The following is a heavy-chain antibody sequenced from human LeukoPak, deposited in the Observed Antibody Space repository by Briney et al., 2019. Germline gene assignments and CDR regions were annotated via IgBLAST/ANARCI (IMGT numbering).Heavy chain of an antibody. D-gene: IGHD2-15*01. CDR3: ARQVNLAATPYDAFDT. J-gene: IGHJ3*02. Sequence: SETLFLTCTVSGGSISSYYWSWIRQPPGKGLEWIGYIYYSGSTNYNPSLKSRVTISVDTSKNQFSLKLSSVTAADTAVYYCARQVNLAATPYDAFDTWGQGTMVTVSS. V-gene: IGHV4-59*08. CDR2: IYYSGST. CDR1: GGSISSYY.